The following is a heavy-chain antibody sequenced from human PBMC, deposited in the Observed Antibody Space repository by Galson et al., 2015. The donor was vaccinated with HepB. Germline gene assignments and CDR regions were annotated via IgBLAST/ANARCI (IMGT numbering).Heavy chain of an antibody. CDR1: GFTFSNAW. CDR3: WVFGTTVTSSAFDI. V-gene: IGHV3-15*01. CDR2: IKSKTDGGTT. Sequence: SLRLSCAASGFTFSNAWMSWVRQAPGKGLEWVGRIKSKTDGGTTDYAAPVKGRFTISRDDSKNTLYLQMNSLKTEDTAVYYCWVFGTTVTSSAFDIWGQGTMVTVSS. D-gene: IGHD4-17*01. J-gene: IGHJ3*02.